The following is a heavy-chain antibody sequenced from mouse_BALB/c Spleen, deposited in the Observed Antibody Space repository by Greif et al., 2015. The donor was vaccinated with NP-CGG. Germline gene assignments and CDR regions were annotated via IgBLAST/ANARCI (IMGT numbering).Heavy chain of an antibody. V-gene: IGHV1-5*01. CDR3: TRDDYDVNWYFDV. J-gene: IGHJ1*01. CDR2: IYPGNSDT. Sequence: DVQLQESGTVLARPGASVKMSCKASGYTFTSYWMHWVKQRPGQGLEWIGAIYPGNSDTSYNQKFKGKAKLTAVTSTGTAYMELSSLTNEDSAVYYCTRDDYDVNWYFDVWGAGTTVTVSS. CDR1: GYTFTSYW. D-gene: IGHD2-4*01.